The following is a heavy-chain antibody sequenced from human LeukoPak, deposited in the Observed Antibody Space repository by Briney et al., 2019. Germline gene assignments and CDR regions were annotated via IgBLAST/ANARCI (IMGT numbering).Heavy chain of an antibody. CDR2: ISSSTSYI. V-gene: IGHV3-21*04. CDR1: GFIFSTYS. J-gene: IGHJ6*03. D-gene: IGHD3-10*01. CDR3: ARGPRTYYYGSGSYYTHYYMDV. Sequence: KSGGSLRLSCAASGFIFSTYSMNWVRQAPGKGLEWVSSISSSTSYIYYADSVKGRFTISRDNAKNSLYLQMNSLRPEDTAVYYCARGPRTYYYGSGSYYTHYYMDVWGKGTTVTVSS.